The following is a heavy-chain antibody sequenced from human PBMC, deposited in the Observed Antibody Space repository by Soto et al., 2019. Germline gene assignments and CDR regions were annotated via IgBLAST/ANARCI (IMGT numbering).Heavy chain of an antibody. D-gene: IGHD6-13*01. Sequence: QVQLQESGQGLVKPSQTLSLTCTVSGGSISSGDYYWSWIRQAPGKGLEWIGYIYYSGSTYYNPSLKSRVTISVDTSKNQFALKLRSVTAADTAVYYCARVIAAAAGWVDPWGQGTLVTVSS. CDR3: ARVIAAAAGWVDP. CDR1: GGSISSGDYY. CDR2: IYYSGST. V-gene: IGHV4-30-4*01. J-gene: IGHJ5*02.